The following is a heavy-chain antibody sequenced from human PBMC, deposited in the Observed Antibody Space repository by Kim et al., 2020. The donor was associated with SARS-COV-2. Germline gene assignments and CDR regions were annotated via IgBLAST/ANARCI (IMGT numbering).Heavy chain of an antibody. Sequence: GGSLRLSCAASGFTFSSYAMHWVRQAPGKGLEWVAVISYDGSNKYYADSVKGRFTISRDNSKNTLYLQMNSLRAEDTAVYYCARAYCRGGSCYDPYYYYYLDVWGKGTQVTVSS. V-gene: IGHV3-30-3*01. D-gene: IGHD2-15*01. CDR2: ISYDGSNK. J-gene: IGHJ6*03. CDR3: ARAYCRGGSCYDPYYYYYLDV. CDR1: GFTFSSYA.